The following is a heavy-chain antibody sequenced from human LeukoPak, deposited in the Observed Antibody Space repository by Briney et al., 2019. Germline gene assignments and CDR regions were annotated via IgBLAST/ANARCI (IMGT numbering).Heavy chain of an antibody. CDR1: GFTFSSYG. CDR2: ISYDGSNK. D-gene: IGHD4-11*01. J-gene: IGHJ4*02. CDR3: VRVGYTNYGIDY. Sequence: GRSLRLSCAASGFTFSSYGMHWVRQAPGKGLEWVAVISYDGSNKYYADSVKGRFTISRDNSKNTLYLQMNSLRAEDTAVYYCVRVGYTNYGIDYWGQGTLVTVSS. V-gene: IGHV3-30*03.